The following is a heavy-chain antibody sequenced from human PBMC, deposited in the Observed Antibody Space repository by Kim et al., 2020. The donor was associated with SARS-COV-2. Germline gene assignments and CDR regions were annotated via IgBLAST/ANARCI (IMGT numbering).Heavy chain of an antibody. CDR3: ARTPLFRAFDI. V-gene: IGHV4-59*01. Sequence: SETLSLTCTVSGGSISSYYWSWIRQPPGKGLEWIGYIYYSGSTNYNPSLKSRVTISVDTSKNQFSLKLSSVTAADTAVYYCARTPLFRAFDILGQGTMVTVSP. CDR1: GGSISSYY. J-gene: IGHJ3*02. D-gene: IGHD3-10*01. CDR2: IYYSGST.